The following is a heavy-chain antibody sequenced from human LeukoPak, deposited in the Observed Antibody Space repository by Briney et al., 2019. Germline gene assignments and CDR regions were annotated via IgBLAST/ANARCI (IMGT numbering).Heavy chain of an antibody. V-gene: IGHV3-30*18. CDR3: AKFAYNWNAPDGFDM. D-gene: IGHD1-1*01. Sequence: GSLRLSCAASGFTFSSYGMHWVRRAPGKGLEWVAVISYDGGRKHYADSVKGRFTVSRDNSESTLFLQMNSLRTDDTSVYFCAKFAYNWNAPDGFDMWGQGTMVIVSS. CDR1: GFTFSSYG. J-gene: IGHJ3*02. CDR2: ISYDGGRK.